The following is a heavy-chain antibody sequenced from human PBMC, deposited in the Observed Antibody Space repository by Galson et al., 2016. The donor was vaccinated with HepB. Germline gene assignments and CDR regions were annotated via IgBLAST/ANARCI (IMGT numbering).Heavy chain of an antibody. CDR1: GGTFSTRT. CDR3: TRDGEGSGRYFDY. D-gene: IGHD1-26*01. CDR2: VIPIFDKS. Sequence: SVKVSCKASGGTFSTRTISWVRQAPGQGLEWMGGVIPIFDKSNYAQKFQGRVTISADESTSTAYMGLSSLTSDDTALYYCTRDGEGSGRYFDYWGQGTLVTVSS. J-gene: IGHJ4*02. V-gene: IGHV1-69*13.